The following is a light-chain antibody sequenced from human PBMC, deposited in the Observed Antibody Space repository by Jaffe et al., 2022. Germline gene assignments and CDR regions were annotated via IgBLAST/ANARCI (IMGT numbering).Light chain of an antibody. CDR2: GAS. CDR1: QSVTSNY. V-gene: IGKV3-20*01. Sequence: EIVLTQSPGILSLSPGERATLLCRASQSVTSNYIAWYQHKPGQAPRLLIYGASSRATGIPDRFSGSGSETDFTLTISRLEPEDYAVYFCQQYGTSPLTFGGGTKVDIK. J-gene: IGKJ4*01. CDR3: QQYGTSPLT.